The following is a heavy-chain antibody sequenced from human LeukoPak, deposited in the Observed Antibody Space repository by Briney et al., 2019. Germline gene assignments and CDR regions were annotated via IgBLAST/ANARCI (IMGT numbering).Heavy chain of an antibody. CDR1: GGSISSSSYH. V-gene: IGHV4-39*01. CDR3: VPGSYFYNWFDH. D-gene: IGHD3-10*01. Sequence: SETLSLTCTVSGGSISSSSYHWGWIRQPPGKGLEWIGSTYYSGSTYYNPSLKSRVTISVDTSKNQFSLKPSSVTAADTAVYYCVPGSYFYNWFDHWGQGTLVTVSS. CDR2: TYYSGST. J-gene: IGHJ5*02.